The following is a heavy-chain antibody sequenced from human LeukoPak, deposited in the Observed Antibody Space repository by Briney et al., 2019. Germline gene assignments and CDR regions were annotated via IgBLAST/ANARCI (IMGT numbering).Heavy chain of an antibody. CDR3: ARDDDMFTDYTHGDY. J-gene: IGHJ4*02. CDR1: GFTFSSYS. Sequence: PGGSLRLSCVASGFTFSSYSMNWFRQAPGKGLEWVSYISGTGYSIYYADSVKGRFTISRDNAKNSLYLQMNSLRDEDTAVYFCARDDDMFTDYTHGDYWGQGTLVTVSS. CDR2: ISGTGYSI. V-gene: IGHV3-48*02. D-gene: IGHD3-9*01.